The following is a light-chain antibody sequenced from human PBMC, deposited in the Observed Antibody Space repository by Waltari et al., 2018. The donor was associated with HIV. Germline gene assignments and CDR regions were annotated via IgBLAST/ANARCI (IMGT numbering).Light chain of an antibody. CDR2: TPN. CDR1: SGSVSTTYY. J-gene: IGLJ3*02. Sequence: QTVVTQEPSFSVSPGGTVTLTCGLNSGSVSTTYYPSWYQQTPGQAPPTLIYTPNTRSSGVPDRFSGSILGNKAALTITGAQADDESDYYCVLYMGSGSWVFGGGTKLTVL. V-gene: IGLV8-61*01. CDR3: VLYMGSGSWV.